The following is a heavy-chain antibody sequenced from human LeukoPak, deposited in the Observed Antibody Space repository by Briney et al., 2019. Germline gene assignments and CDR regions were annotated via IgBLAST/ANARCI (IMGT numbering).Heavy chain of an antibody. V-gene: IGHV3-48*02. CDR2: ISPSSTTI. D-gene: IGHD6-6*01. CDR1: GFTFSSYN. CDR3: ARTYSSSSAIYYYYGMDV. J-gene: IGHJ6*02. Sequence: GGSLRLSCAASGFTFSSYNMKWVRQTPGKGLELVSYISPSSTTIYYADSVKGRFTISRDNAKNSLYLQMNSLRDEDTAVYYCARTYSSSSAIYYYYGMDVWGQGTTVTVSS.